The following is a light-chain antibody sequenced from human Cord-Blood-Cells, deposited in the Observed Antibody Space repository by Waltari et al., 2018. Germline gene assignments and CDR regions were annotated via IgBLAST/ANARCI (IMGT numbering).Light chain of an antibody. CDR3: SSYTSSSTV. V-gene: IGLV2-14*01. CDR1: SSDVGGYNY. J-gene: IGLJ2*01. CDR2: DVS. Sequence: QSALTQPASVSGSPGQSITISCTATSSDVGGYNYFSWYQQHPGKAPKLMIYDVSNRPSGVSNRFSGSKSGNTASLTISGLQAEDEADYYCSSYTSSSTVFGGGTKLTVL.